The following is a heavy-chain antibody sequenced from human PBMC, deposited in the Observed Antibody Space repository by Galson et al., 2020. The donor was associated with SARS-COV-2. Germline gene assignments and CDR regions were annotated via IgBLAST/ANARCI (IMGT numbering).Heavy chain of an antibody. J-gene: IGHJ5*02. D-gene: IGHD6-13*01. V-gene: IGHV1-2*02. CDR2: INPNSGGT. CDR3: ARDPSSSWYCWFDP. Sequence: ASVKVSCKASGYTFTGYYMHWVRQAPGQGLEWMGWINPNSGGTNYAQKFQGRVTMTRDTSISTAYMELSRLRSGDTAVYYCARDPSSSWYCWFDPWGQGTLVTVSS. CDR1: GYTFTGYY.